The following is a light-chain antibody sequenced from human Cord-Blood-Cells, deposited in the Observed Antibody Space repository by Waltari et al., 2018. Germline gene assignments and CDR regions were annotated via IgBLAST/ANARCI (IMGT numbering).Light chain of an antibody. Sequence: QSALTQPASVSGSPGQSITISCTGTSSDVGGYNYVSWYPQHPGKAPKLMIYDVSKRPSGVSNRFSGSKSGHTASLTIAGLQAEDEADYCCSSYTSSSTWVFGGGTKLTVL. CDR1: SSDVGGYNY. V-gene: IGLV2-14*01. CDR2: DVS. CDR3: SSYTSSSTWV. J-gene: IGLJ3*02.